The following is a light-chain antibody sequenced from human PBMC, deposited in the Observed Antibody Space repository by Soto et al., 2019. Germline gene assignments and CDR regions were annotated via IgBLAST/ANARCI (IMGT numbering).Light chain of an antibody. V-gene: IGLV2-14*01. J-gene: IGLJ2*01. CDR2: DVS. CDR1: SSDVGGYNY. Sequence: QSALTQPASVSGSPGQSITISCTGTSSDVGGYNYVSWYQQHPGKASKLMIYDVSNRPSGVSNRFSGSKSGNTASLTISGLQAEDEADYYCSSYTSSSTEFGGGTKVTVL. CDR3: SSYTSSSTE.